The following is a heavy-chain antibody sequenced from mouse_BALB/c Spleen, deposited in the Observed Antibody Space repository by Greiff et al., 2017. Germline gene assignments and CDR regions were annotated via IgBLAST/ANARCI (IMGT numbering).Heavy chain of an antibody. J-gene: IGHJ4*01. CDR1: GFSLTSYG. CDR2: IWAGGST. CDR3: ARLDLPGYAMDY. D-gene: IGHD2-1*01. Sequence: VKLVESGPGLVAPSQSLSITCTVSGFSLTSYGVHWVRQPPGKGLEWLGVIWAGGSTNYNSALMSRLSISKDNSKSQVFLKMNSLQTDDTAMYYCARLDLPGYAMDYWGQGTSVTVSS. V-gene: IGHV2-9*02.